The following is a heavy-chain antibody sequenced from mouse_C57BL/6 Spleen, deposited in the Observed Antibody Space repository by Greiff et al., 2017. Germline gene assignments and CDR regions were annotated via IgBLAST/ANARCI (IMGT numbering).Heavy chain of an antibody. CDR3: TRTVDYYGSSYYFDY. Sequence: EVHLVESGEGLVKPGGSLKLSCAASGFTFSSYAMSWVRQTPEKRLEWVAYISSGGDYIYYADTVKGRFTISRDNARNTLYLQMSSLKSEDTAMYYCTRTVDYYGSSYYFDYWGQGTTLTVSS. V-gene: IGHV5-9-1*02. J-gene: IGHJ2*01. CDR1: GFTFSSYA. D-gene: IGHD1-1*01. CDR2: ISSGGDYI.